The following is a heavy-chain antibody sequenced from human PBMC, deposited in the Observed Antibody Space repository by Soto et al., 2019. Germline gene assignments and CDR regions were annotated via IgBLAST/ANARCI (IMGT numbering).Heavy chain of an antibody. V-gene: IGHV1-58*01. D-gene: IGHD6-13*01. CDR3: AAGRTAAGNYYYYYGMDV. Sequence: ASVKVSCKASGFTFTSSAVQWVRQARGQRLEWIGWIVVGSGNTNYAQKFQERVTITRGMSTSTAYMELSSLRSEDTAVYYCAAGRTAAGNYYYYYGMDVWGQGTTVTVSS. CDR2: IVVGSGNT. J-gene: IGHJ6*02. CDR1: GFTFTSSA.